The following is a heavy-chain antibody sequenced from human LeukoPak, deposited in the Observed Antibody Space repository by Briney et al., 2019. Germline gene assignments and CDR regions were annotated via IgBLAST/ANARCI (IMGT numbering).Heavy chain of an antibody. J-gene: IGHJ4*02. CDR1: GYSFTGHY. V-gene: IGHV1-46*01. D-gene: IGHD4-23*01. CDR2: INPSGGST. CDR3: ARDLADYGGNGDGDY. Sequence: ASVKVSCKASGYSFTGHYIHWVRQVPGQGLEWMGIINPSGGSTSYAQKFQGRVTMTRDTSTSTVYMELSSLRSEDTAVYYCARDLADYGGNGDGDYWGQGTLVTVSS.